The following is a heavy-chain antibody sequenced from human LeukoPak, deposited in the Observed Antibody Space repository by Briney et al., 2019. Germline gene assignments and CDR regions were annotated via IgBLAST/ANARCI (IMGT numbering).Heavy chain of an antibody. D-gene: IGHD3-10*01. J-gene: IGHJ4*02. CDR2: VSVSGLS. CDR3: ASRLLWFGELPRY. CDR1: GGSITTTNF. V-gene: IGHV4-4*02. Sequence: PSETLSLTCGVSGGSITTTNFWSWVRQTPGQGLEWIGEVSVSGLSDYNPSLRGRVTMSLDTSKNHLSLKLTSVTAADTAVYYCASRLLWFGELPRYWGQGTLVTVSS.